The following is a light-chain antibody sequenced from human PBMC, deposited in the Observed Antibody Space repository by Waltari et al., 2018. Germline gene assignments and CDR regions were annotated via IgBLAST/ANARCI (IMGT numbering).Light chain of an antibody. CDR2: DAS. CDR1: QSVSSY. CDR3: QQRSNWPPT. Sequence: EIASTQSPATPSLSPGERATLSCRASQSVSSYLAWYQQKPGQAPRLLSYDASNGATGIPARFSGSGSGTDFTLTISSLEPEDVAVYYCQQRSNWPPTFGQGTKVEI. J-gene: IGKJ1*01. V-gene: IGKV3-11*01.